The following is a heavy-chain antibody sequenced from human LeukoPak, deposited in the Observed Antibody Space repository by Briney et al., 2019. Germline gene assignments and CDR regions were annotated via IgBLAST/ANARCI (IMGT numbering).Heavy chain of an antibody. CDR3: ASNPVVDSYYYYGMDV. Sequence: GGSLRLSCAASGFTVSSNYMSWVRQAPGKGLEWVSVIYSGGSTYYADSVKGRFTISRDNSKNTLYLQMNSLRAEDTAVYYCASNPVVDSYYYYGMDVWGQGTTVTVSS. CDR1: GFTVSSNY. D-gene: IGHD3-22*01. V-gene: IGHV3-66*01. J-gene: IGHJ6*02. CDR2: IYSGGST.